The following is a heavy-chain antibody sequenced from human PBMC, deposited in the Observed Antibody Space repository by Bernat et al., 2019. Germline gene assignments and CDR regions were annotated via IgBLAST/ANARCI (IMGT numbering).Heavy chain of an antibody. CDR2: ISYDGSNK. J-gene: IGHJ4*02. V-gene: IGHV3-30*18. CDR3: AKDTSGYDLDY. D-gene: IGHD5-12*01. Sequence: QVQLVESGGGVVQPGRSLRLSCAASGFTFSSYGMHWVRQAPGKGLEWVAVISYDGSNKYYADSVKGQFTISRDNSKNTLYLQMNSLRAEDTAVYYCAKDTSGYDLDYWGQGTLVTVSS. CDR1: GFTFSSYG.